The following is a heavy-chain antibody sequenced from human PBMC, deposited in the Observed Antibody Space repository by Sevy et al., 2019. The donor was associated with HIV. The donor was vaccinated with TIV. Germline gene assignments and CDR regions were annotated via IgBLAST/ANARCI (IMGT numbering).Heavy chain of an antibody. CDR3: ARESRLYYYFHMDV. V-gene: IGHV3-20*04. CDR2: INWNGGST. CDR1: GFTFDDYD. J-gene: IGHJ6*03. D-gene: IGHD5-12*01. Sequence: GGSLRLSCAASGFTFDDYDMSWVRQAPGKGLEWVSGINWNGGSTGYADSVKGRFTISRDNAKNSLYLPMNSLRAEDTALYYCARESRLYYYFHMDVWGKGTTVTVSS.